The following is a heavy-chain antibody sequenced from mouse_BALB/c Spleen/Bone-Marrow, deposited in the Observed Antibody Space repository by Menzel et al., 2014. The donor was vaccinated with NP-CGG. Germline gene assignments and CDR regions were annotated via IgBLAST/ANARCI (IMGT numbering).Heavy chain of an antibody. Sequence: QVQLLQSGPGLVAPSQSLSITCTVSGFSLTSYGVHWVRQPPGKGLEWLGVIWAGGSTNYNSALMSRLSISKDNSKSQVFLKMNSLQTDDTAMYYCAIFITTVVGYFDYWGQGTTLTVSS. CDR3: AIFITTVVGYFDY. CDR1: GFSLTSYG. D-gene: IGHD1-1*01. CDR2: IWAGGST. J-gene: IGHJ2*01. V-gene: IGHV2-9*02.